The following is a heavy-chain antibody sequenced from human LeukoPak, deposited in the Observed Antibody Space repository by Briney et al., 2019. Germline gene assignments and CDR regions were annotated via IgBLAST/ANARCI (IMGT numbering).Heavy chain of an antibody. D-gene: IGHD5-18*01. CDR3: ARHSAAMGWFDP. CDR1: GYSFTSYW. J-gene: IGHJ5*02. CDR2: IYPDDSDT. Sequence: GESLKISCKGSGYSFTSYWIGWVRQMPGKGLEWMGIIYPDDSDTRYSPSFQGQVTISADKSISTAYLQWNSPKASDTAMYYCARHSAAMGWFDPWGQGTLVTVSS. V-gene: IGHV5-51*01.